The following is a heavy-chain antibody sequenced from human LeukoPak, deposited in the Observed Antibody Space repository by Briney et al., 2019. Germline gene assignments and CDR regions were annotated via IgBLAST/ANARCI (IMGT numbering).Heavy chain of an antibody. CDR1: GYTFPSYF. D-gene: IGHD3-10*01. CDR3: ARGGSGVYYYYYGMDV. Sequence: ASVKVSCKASGYTFPSYFMHWVRQAPGQGLEWMGIINPSGGSTNYAQNFKGRVTMTRDTSTSTAYMELKSLRSEDTAVYYCARGGSGVYYYYYGMDVWGQGTMVTVSS. V-gene: IGHV1-46*01. J-gene: IGHJ6*02. CDR2: INPSGGST.